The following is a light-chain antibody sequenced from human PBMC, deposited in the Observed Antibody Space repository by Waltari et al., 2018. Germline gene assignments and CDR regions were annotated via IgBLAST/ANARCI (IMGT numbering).Light chain of an antibody. V-gene: IGLV2-14*01. CDR3: SSYTSSSTPEVYV. CDR1: SSDVGGYNY. J-gene: IGLJ1*01. CDR2: DVS. Sequence: QSALTQPASVSGSPGQSITISCTGTSSDVGGYNYVSWYPQHPGKAPQLMIYDVSNRPSGVSNRFSGSKSGNTASLTISGLQAEDEADYYCSSYTSSSTPEVYVFGTGTKVTVL.